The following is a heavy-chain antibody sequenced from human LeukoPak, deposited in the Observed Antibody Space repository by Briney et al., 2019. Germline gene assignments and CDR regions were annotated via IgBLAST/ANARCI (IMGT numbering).Heavy chain of an antibody. D-gene: IGHD3-10*01. CDR3: ARGGGYYGSGSYYKFDY. V-gene: IGHV3-7*02. CDR2: IKQDGSEK. J-gene: IGHJ4*02. Sequence: GGSLRLSCAASGFTFSSYWMTWVRQAPGKGLEWVANIKQDGSEKYYVDSVKGRFTISRDNSKNTLYLQMNSLRAEDTAVYYCARGGGYYGSGSYYKFDYWGQGTLVTVSS. CDR1: GFTFSSYW.